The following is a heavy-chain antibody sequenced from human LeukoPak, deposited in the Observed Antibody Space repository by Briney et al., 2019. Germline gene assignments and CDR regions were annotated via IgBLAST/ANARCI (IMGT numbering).Heavy chain of an antibody. Sequence: GVSVKVSCKASGYTFTSYGISWVRQAPGQGLEWMGWISAYNGNTNYAQKLQGRVTMTTDTSTSTAYMELRSLRSDDTAVYYCARGLGDFDSSAFDIWGQGTMVTVSS. CDR2: ISAYNGNT. CDR3: ARGLGDFDSSAFDI. D-gene: IGHD2-21*01. CDR1: GYTFTSYG. J-gene: IGHJ3*02. V-gene: IGHV1-18*01.